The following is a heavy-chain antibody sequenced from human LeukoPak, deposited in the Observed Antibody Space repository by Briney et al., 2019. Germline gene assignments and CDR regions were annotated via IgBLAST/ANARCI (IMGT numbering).Heavy chain of an antibody. CDR1: GGSFSGYY. D-gene: IGHD3-3*01. J-gene: IGHJ4*02. CDR2: IYYSGST. Sequence: SETLSLTCAVYGGSFSGYYWSWIRQPPGKGLEWIGSIYYSGSTYYNPSLKSRVTISVDTSKNQFSLKLSSVTAADTAVYYCARLSFGLITIFGVVTNDNTYYFDYWGQGTLVTVSS. CDR3: ARLSFGLITIFGVVTNDNTYYFDY. V-gene: IGHV4-34*01.